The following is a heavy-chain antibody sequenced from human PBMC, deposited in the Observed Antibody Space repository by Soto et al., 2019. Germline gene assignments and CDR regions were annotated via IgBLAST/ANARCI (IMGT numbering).Heavy chain of an antibody. CDR3: ARGGRGYEFDY. CDR2: ISSNGGST. V-gene: IGHV3-64*01. CDR1: GFTFSSYA. D-gene: IGHD5-12*01. Sequence: EVQLVESGGGLVQPGGSLRLSCAASGFTFSSYAMHWVRQAPGKGLEYVSVISSNGGSTYYANSVKGRFTISRDNSKNTPHLQMGSLRAPDMAVYYCARGGRGYEFDYWGQGTLVTVSS. J-gene: IGHJ4*02.